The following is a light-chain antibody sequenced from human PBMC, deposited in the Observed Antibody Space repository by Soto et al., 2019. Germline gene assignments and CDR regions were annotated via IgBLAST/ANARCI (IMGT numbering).Light chain of an antibody. CDR3: PQRSNWPPLT. CDR2: GAS. V-gene: IGKV3-11*01. Sequence: EIVLTQSPATLSLSPGERATLSCRASQSVNSYLAWYQHKPGQAPRLLIYGASNRATGSPARFSGSGSGTDFTLTISSLEPEDFAVYYCPQRSNWPPLTFGQGTRLEIK. J-gene: IGKJ5*01. CDR1: QSVNSY.